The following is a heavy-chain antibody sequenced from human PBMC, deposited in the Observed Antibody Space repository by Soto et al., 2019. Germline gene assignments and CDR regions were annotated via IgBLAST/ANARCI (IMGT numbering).Heavy chain of an antibody. CDR2: IIPIFGTA. CDR3: ASPYGIFGVADYYYYGMDV. J-gene: IGHJ6*02. D-gene: IGHD3-3*01. Sequence: QVQLVQSGAEVKKPGSSVKVSCKASGGTFSSYAISWVRQAPGQGLEWMGGIIPIFGTANYAQKFQGSVTITADESTSTAYMELSSLRSEDTAVYYCASPYGIFGVADYYYYGMDVWGQGTTVTVSS. CDR1: GGTFSSYA. V-gene: IGHV1-69*01.